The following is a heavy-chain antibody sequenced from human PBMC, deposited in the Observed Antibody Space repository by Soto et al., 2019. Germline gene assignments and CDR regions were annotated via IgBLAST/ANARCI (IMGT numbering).Heavy chain of an antibody. CDR1: GYTFTGYY. CDR2: INPNSGGT. V-gene: IGHV1-2*04. J-gene: IGHJ6*02. Sequence: GASVKVSCKASGYTFTGYYMHWVRQAPGQGLEWMGWINPNSGGTNYAQKFQGWVTMTRDTSISTAYMELSRLRSDDTAVYYCARGIAAAAARGMDVWGQATTVTVSS. CDR3: ARGIAAAAARGMDV. D-gene: IGHD6-13*01.